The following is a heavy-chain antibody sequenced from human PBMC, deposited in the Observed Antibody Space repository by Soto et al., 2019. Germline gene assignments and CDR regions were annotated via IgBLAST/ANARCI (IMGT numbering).Heavy chain of an antibody. Sequence: TLSLTCTVSGESINGDYWSWIRQPPGKGLEWIGYVYFSGSNNYNPSLKSRVTISVNTSKQQVSLRLSSVTAADTAVYYCARSIATPGTNIDYWGQGTLVTVSS. CDR2: VYFSGSN. J-gene: IGHJ4*02. CDR1: GESINGDY. D-gene: IGHD6-13*01. V-gene: IGHV4-59*01. CDR3: ARSIATPGTNIDY.